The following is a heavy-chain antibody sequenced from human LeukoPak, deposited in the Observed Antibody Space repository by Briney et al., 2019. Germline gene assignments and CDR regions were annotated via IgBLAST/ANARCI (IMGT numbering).Heavy chain of an antibody. CDR2: INAGNGNT. CDR3: AREERTYYYGSGSYYDY. CDR1: GYTFTSYA. V-gene: IGHV1-3*01. J-gene: IGHJ4*02. D-gene: IGHD3-10*01. Sequence: ASVKVSCKASGYTFTSYAMQWVRQAPGQRLEWMGWINAGNGNTKYSQKFQGRVTITRDTSASTAYMELSSLRSEDTAVYYCAREERTYYYGSGSYYDYWGQGTLVTVSS.